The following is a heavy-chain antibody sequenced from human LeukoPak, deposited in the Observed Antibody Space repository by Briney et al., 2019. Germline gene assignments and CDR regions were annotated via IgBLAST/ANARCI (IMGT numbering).Heavy chain of an antibody. J-gene: IGHJ4*02. CDR2: IKSKTDGGTT. D-gene: IGHD3-22*01. V-gene: IGHV3-15*01. Sequence: GGSLRLSCAASKFAFNNAWMSWFRQPPGKGLEWVGHIKSKTDGGTTDYAAPVQGRFTISRDDSKDRLYLQMNSLKTEDTAVYYCTAVPHDSAVWGQGTLVTVSS. CDR1: KFAFNNAW. CDR3: TAVPHDSAV.